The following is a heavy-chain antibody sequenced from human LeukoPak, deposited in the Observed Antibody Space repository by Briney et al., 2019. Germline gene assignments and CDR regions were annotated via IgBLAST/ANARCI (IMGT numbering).Heavy chain of an antibody. J-gene: IGHJ6*02. CDR1: GFTFSSYA. D-gene: IGHD1-26*01. CDR2: ISGSGGST. Sequence: GGSLRLSCAASGFTFSSYAMSWVRQAPGKGLEWVSAISGSGGSTYYADSVKGRFTISRDNSKNTLYLQMNSLRAKDTAVYYCAKEEPSSGSYALGYYGMDVWGQGTTVTVSS. V-gene: IGHV3-23*01. CDR3: AKEEPSSGSYALGYYGMDV.